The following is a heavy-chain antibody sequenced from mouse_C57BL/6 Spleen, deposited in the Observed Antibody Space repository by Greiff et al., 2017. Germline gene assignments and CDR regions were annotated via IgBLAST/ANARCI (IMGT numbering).Heavy chain of an antibody. Sequence: VKLQPPGAELVRPGTSVKLSCKASGYTFTSYWMHWVKQRPGQGLEWIGVIDPSDSYTNYNQKFKGKATLTVDTSSSTADMQLSSLTSEDSAVYYCARGNDYEFAYWGQGTLGTVSA. J-gene: IGHJ3*01. V-gene: IGHV1-59*01. D-gene: IGHD2-4*01. CDR1: GYTFTSYW. CDR2: IDPSDSYT. CDR3: ARGNDYEFAY.